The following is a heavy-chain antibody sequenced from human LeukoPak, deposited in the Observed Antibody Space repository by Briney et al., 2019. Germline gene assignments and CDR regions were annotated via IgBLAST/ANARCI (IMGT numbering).Heavy chain of an antibody. CDR1: GFTFSTYA. CDR3: ARTTTPHDYGSGSYALGY. D-gene: IGHD3-10*01. J-gene: IGHJ4*02. CDR2: ISYDGSNK. V-gene: IGHV3-30-3*01. Sequence: GGSLRLSCAASGFTFSTYAMHWVRQGPGKGLEWVAVISYDGSNKYYADSVKGRFTISRDNSKNTLYLQMSSLSAEDTAVYYCARTTTPHDYGSGSYALGYWGQGTLVTVPS.